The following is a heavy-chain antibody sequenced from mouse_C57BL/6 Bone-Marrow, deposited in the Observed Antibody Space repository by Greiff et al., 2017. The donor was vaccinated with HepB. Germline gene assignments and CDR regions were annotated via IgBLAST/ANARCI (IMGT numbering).Heavy chain of an antibody. V-gene: IGHV1-26*01. Sequence: EVQLQQSGPELVKPGASVKLSCKASGYTFTDYYMNWVKQSHGKSLEWIGDINPNNGGTSYNQKFKGKATLTVDKSSSTAYMELRSLTSEDSAVYYCATNYYGSKDWYFDVWGTGTTVTVSS. CDR3: ATNYYGSKDWYFDV. D-gene: IGHD1-1*01. CDR1: GYTFTDYY. J-gene: IGHJ1*03. CDR2: INPNNGGT.